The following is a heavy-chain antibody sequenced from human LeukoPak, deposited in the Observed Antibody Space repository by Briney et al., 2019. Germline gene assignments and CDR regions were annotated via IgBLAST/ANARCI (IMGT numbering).Heavy chain of an antibody. D-gene: IGHD3-10*01. Sequence: ASVKVSCEASGYTFTSYYMHWVRQAPGQGLEWMGIINPSGGSTNYAQKFQGRVTMTRDTSTSTVYMELTRLRFEDTAVYYCVRERERGTYFIWGQGTLVTVSS. CDR1: GYTFTSYY. V-gene: IGHV1-46*01. J-gene: IGHJ4*02. CDR3: VRERERGTYFI. CDR2: INPSGGST.